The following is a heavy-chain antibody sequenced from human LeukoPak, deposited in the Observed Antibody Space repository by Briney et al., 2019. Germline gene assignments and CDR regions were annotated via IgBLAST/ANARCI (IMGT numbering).Heavy chain of an antibody. CDR2: IYHSGST. CDR1: GYSISSDYY. V-gene: IGHV4-38-2*02. CDR3: ARYDVWGSYRAFDY. Sequence: SETLSLTCTVSGYSISSDYYWGWIRQPPGKGLEWIGTIYHSGSTYYNPSLKSRVTISVDTSKNQFSLELSSVTAADTAVYYCARYDVWGSYRAFDYWGQGTLVTVSS. D-gene: IGHD3-16*02. J-gene: IGHJ4*02.